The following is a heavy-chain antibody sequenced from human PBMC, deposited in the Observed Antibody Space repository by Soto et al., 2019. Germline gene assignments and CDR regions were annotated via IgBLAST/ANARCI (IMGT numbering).Heavy chain of an antibody. V-gene: IGHV4-61*01. CDR1: GGSVSSGSYY. CDR3: ARASVIAAAGTDYYYGMDV. J-gene: IGHJ6*02. D-gene: IGHD6-13*01. CDR2: IYYSGST. Sequence: SETRSLTCTVSGGSVSSGSYYWSWIRQPPGKGLEWIGYIYYSGSTNYNPSLKSRVTISVDTSKNQFSLKLSSVTAADTAVYYCARASVIAAAGTDYYYGMDVWGQGTTVTVSS.